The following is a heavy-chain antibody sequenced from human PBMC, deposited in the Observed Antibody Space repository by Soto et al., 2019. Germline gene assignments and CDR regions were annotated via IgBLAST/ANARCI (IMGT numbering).Heavy chain of an antibody. CDR3: ARAMVRGVIPGAMASLYYYYYGMDV. CDR1: GGSISSGGYS. CDR2: IYHSGST. Sequence: PSETLSLTCAVSGGSISSGGYSWSWIRQPPGKGLEWIGYIYHSGSTYYNPSLKSRVTISVDRSKNQFSLKLSSVTAADTAVYYCARAMVRGVIPGAMASLYYYYYGMDVWGQGTTVTVSS. V-gene: IGHV4-30-2*01. J-gene: IGHJ6*02. D-gene: IGHD3-10*01.